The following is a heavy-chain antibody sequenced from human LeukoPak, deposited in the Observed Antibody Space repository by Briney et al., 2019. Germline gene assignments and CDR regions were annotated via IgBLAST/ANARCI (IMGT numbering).Heavy chain of an antibody. CDR3: ARGGSSGWYVDY. CDR2: IYYSGST. J-gene: IGHJ4*02. CDR1: GGSISSYY. Sequence: SGTLSLTCTVSGGSISSYYWSWIRQPPGKGLEWIGYIYYSGSTNYNPSLKSRVTISVDTSKNQFSLRLSSVTAADTAVYYCARGGSSGWYVDYWGQGTLVTVSS. D-gene: IGHD6-19*01. V-gene: IGHV4-59*01.